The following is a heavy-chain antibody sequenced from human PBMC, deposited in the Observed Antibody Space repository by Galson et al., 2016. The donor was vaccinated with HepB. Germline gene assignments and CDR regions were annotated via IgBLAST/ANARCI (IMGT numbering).Heavy chain of an antibody. J-gene: IGHJ4*02. CDR1: GFTFSSHW. Sequence: SLRLSCAASGFTFSSHWIHWVRQGPGKGLVWVSRINGDGSITTYADSVKGRLTISRDNSKNTLYLQMKSLRADDTAVYYCAKGPQYYFDSSDYFDYWGQGTLVTVSS. CDR2: INGDGSIT. D-gene: IGHD3-22*01. CDR3: AKGPQYYFDSSDYFDY. V-gene: IGHV3-74*01.